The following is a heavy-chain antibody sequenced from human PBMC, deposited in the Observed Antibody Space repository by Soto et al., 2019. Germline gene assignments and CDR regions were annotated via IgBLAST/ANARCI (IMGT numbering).Heavy chain of an antibody. CDR2: IRSKANSYAI. J-gene: IGHJ6*02. CDR1: GFTFSGSD. Sequence: EVQLVESVGGLVQPGGSLKLSCAASGFTFSGSDMHWVRQASGKGLEWVGRIRSKANSYAISYAASVKGRFTISRDDSKSPAYLQMNSLKHEDTAVYYCTTLDLLPIACAGSWYVRPYGMDVWGQGTTVTVSS. CDR3: TTLDLLPIACAGSWYVRPYGMDV. D-gene: IGHD6-13*01. V-gene: IGHV3-73*02.